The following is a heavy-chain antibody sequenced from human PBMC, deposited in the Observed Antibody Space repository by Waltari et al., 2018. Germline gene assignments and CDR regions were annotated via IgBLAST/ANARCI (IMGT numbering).Heavy chain of an antibody. CDR2: VYSNGYT. CDR1: GGSIAGTNYY. D-gene: IGHD5-12*01. J-gene: IGHJ4*01. V-gene: IGHV4-39*01. CDR3: ATPGGNWLQVSY. Sequence: QLRESGPGLVKSSETLSLTCTVSGGSIAGTNYYWAWVRQPPGKGLEWVANVYSNGYTYDTPSLESRVTISVDTSKNQFSLNVRSVTAADTGVYFCATPGGNWLQVSYWGHGTLVNVSS.